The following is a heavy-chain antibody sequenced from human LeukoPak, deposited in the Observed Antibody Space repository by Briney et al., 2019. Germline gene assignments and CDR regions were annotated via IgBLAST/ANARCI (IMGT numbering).Heavy chain of an antibody. CDR3: AKDHSVTPYYSDY. V-gene: IGHV3-23*01. CDR2: ISGSGGST. J-gene: IGHJ4*02. CDR1: GFTFSSYS. Sequence: PGGSLRLSCAASGFTFSSYSMNWVRQAPGKGLEWVSAISGSGGSTYYADSVKGRFTISRDNSKNTLFLQMNSLRAEDTAVYYCAKDHSVTPYYSDYWGQGTLVTVSS. D-gene: IGHD4-17*01.